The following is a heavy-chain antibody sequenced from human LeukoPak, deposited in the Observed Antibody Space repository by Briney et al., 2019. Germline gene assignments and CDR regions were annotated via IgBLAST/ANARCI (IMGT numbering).Heavy chain of an antibody. CDR1: GFTFTNSW. D-gene: IGHD3-16*02. V-gene: IGHV3-7*01. J-gene: IGHJ4*02. CDR2: IKQDGSTK. Sequence: PGGSLRLSCAASGFTFTNSWMAWVRQAPGKGRVWVANIKQDGSTKHYVDSLKGRFTISRDNPKNSLYLQMNSLRAEDTAVYYCARVTGTDYIWGSYRYWGQGTLVTVSS. CDR3: ARVTGTDYIWGSYRY.